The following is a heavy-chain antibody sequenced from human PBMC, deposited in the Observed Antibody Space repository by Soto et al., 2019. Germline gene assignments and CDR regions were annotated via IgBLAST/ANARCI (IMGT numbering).Heavy chain of an antibody. Sequence: EVQLVESGGGLVQPGGSLRLSCAVSGFTFETYWMHWVRQAPGKGLAWVSRINSDGSTTDYADSVEGRFTISRDNAKNTLYLQMTSLTAEDTAIYYCARAMTSVGATPRGDYWGQGTLVTVSS. D-gene: IGHD1-26*01. CDR1: GFTFETYW. CDR3: ARAMTSVGATPRGDY. CDR2: INSDGSTT. V-gene: IGHV3-74*01. J-gene: IGHJ4*02.